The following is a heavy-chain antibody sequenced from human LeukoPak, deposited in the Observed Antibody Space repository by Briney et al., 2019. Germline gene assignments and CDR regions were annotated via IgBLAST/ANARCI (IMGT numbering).Heavy chain of an antibody. J-gene: IGHJ4*02. Sequence: SETLSLTCTVSGGSISSSGYYWGWIRQPPGKGLEWIGSIYYSGSTYYNPSLKSRVTISVDTSKNQFSLKLSSVTAADTAVYYCASLYDSSGYYYDYFDYWGQGTLVTVSS. CDR1: GGSISSSGYY. V-gene: IGHV4-39*07. CDR2: IYYSGST. CDR3: ASLYDSSGYYYDYFDY. D-gene: IGHD3-22*01.